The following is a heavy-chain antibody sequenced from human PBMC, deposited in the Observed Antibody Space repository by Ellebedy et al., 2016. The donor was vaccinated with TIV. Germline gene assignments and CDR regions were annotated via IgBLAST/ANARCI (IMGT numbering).Heavy chain of an antibody. J-gene: IGHJ5*02. V-gene: IGHV3-23*01. CDR2: ISPSGGTT. CDR1: DFIFGDFS. D-gene: IGHD3-10*01. CDR3: ARGASGLDP. Sequence: GGSLRLSXSASDFIFGDFSMNWVRQAPGKGLEWVSAISPSGGTTYYADSVKGRFTISRDNSKNTVFLQMKRLRGDDTAVYYCARGASGLDPWGQGTLVTVSS.